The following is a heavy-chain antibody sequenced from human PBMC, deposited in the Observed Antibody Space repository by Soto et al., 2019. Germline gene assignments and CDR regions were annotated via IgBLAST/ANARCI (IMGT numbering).Heavy chain of an antibody. CDR1: GYNFITFW. V-gene: IGHV5-10-1*01. J-gene: IGHJ4*02. Sequence: GESLKISCKGSGYNFITFWITWVRQMPGKGLEWMGTVDPRDSYTNYSPSFRGHVTISADKSISTAYLQWSSLKASDTAIYYCARAPLTNWPFDYWGQGTLVTVSS. CDR2: VDPRDSYT. CDR3: ARAPLTNWPFDY.